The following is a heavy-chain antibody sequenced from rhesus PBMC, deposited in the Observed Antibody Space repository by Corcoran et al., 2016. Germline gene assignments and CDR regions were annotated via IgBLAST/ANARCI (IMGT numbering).Heavy chain of an antibody. D-gene: IGHD4-35*01. V-gene: IGHV4-73*01. CDR2: IDGNRAST. CDR3: ARDPYGNRYFDL. Sequence: QVQLQQWGDGLVKPSETLSLTCAVYGGSIRGYYYWSWLRPPPGKGLEWIGYIDGNRASTNDNPALKNRVTISKDTSKNQFSLKLSSVTAADTAVYYCARDPYGNRYFDLWGPGTPSTSAS. J-gene: IGHJ2*01. CDR1: GGSIRGYYY.